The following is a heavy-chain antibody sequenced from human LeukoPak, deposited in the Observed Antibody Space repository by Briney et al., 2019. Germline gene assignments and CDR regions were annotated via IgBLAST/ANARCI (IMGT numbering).Heavy chain of an antibody. D-gene: IGHD2-15*01. CDR3: AKADIVVVVAAINWFDP. CDR1: GFTFDDYA. J-gene: IGHJ5*02. Sequence: PGGSLRLSCAASGFTFDDYAKQWVRQAPGKGLEWVSAISGSGGSTYYADSVKGWLTISRDNSKNTLYLQMNSLRAEDTAVYYCAKADIVVVVAAINWFDPWGQGTLVTVSS. CDR2: ISGSGGST. V-gene: IGHV3-23*01.